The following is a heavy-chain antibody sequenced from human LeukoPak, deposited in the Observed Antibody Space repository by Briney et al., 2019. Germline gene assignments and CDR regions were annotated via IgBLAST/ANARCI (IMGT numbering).Heavy chain of an antibody. D-gene: IGHD3-10*01. CDR2: INHSGST. J-gene: IGHJ3*02. CDR3: ARVQMRGYYGSGSYFNAFDI. V-gene: IGHV4-34*01. CDR1: GGSFSGYY. Sequence: PSETLSLTCAVYGGSFSGYYWSWIRQPPGKGLEWIGEINHSGSTNYNPSLKSRVTISVDTSKNQFSLKLSSVTAADTAVYYCARVQMRGYYGSGSYFNAFDIWGQGTMVTVSS.